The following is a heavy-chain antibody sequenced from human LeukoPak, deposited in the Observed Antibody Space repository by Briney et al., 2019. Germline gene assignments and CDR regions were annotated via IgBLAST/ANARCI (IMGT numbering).Heavy chain of an antibody. CDR1: GFNFSSYA. V-gene: IGHV3-23*01. J-gene: IGHJ4*02. CDR3: AKDHLAVVMTTFFY. CDR2: ISGSGGST. Sequence: GGSLRLSCAASGFNFSSYAMSWVRQAPGKGLVWVSVISGSGGSTYYADSVKGRFTISRDNSKNTLYLQINSLRAEDTALYYCAKDHLAVVMTTFFYWGEGTLVTVSS. D-gene: IGHD3-22*01.